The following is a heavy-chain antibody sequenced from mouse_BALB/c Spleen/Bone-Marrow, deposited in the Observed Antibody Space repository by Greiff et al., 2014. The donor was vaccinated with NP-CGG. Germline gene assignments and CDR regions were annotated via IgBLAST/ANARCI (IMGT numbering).Heavy chain of an antibody. CDR3: AQGYDWAMDY. CDR1: GFNIKDTY. J-gene: IGHJ4*01. V-gene: IGHV14-3*02. CDR2: IDPANGNT. D-gene: IGHD2-14*01. Sequence: EVHLQESGAELVKPGASVKLSCTASGFNIKDTYMHWVKQRPEQGLEWIGRIDPANGNTKYDPKFQGKATITADTSSSTAYLQLNSLTSEDTAVYYCAQGYDWAMDYWGQGTSVTVSS.